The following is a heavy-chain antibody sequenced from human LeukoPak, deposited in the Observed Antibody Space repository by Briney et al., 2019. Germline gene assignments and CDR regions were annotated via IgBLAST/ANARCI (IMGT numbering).Heavy chain of an antibody. CDR3: AKGLFCSSISCSSGRCFDL. V-gene: IGHV3-23*01. Sequence: GGSLRLSCAASGFTFSSYAMSWVRQAPGKGLEWVSSIGGSSGSTYYADSVKGRFTISRDNSKNTLYLQMNSLRAEDTAVYYGAKGLFCSSISCSSGRCFDLWGRGTLVTVSS. CDR1: GFTFSSYA. D-gene: IGHD2-2*01. CDR2: IGGSSGST. J-gene: IGHJ2*01.